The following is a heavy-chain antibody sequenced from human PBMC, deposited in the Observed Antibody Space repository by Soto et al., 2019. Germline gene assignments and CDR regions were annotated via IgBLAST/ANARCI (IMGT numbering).Heavy chain of an antibody. J-gene: IGHJ4*02. CDR2: ISGSGGST. V-gene: IGHV3-23*01. CDR3: AKWGRITMLVVVKGGGFDY. D-gene: IGHD3-22*01. Sequence: ESGGGLVPPGGSLRLSCAASGFTFSSYAMSWVRQAPGKGLEWVSAISGSGGSTYYADSVKGRFTISRDNSKNTLYLQMNSLRAEDTAVYYCAKWGRITMLVVVKGGGFDYWGQGTLVTVSS. CDR1: GFTFSSYA.